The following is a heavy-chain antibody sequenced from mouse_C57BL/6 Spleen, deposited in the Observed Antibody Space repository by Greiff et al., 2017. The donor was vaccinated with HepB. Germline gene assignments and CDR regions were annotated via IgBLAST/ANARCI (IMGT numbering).Heavy chain of an antibody. V-gene: IGHV1-81*01. CDR3: ARGVNCDRTDSFDY. D-gene: IGHD4-1*01. Sequence: QVQLQQSGAELARPGASVKLSCKASGYTFTSYGISWVKQRTGQGLEWIGEIYPRSGNTYYNEKFKGKAPLTASKSSSTAYMELRSLTSEDSAVYFCARGVNCDRTDSFDYWGQGTTLTVSS. CDR2: IYPRSGNT. CDR1: GYTFTSYG. J-gene: IGHJ2*01.